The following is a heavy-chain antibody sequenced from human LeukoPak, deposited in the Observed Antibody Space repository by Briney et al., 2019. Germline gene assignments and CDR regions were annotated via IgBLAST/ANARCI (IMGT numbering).Heavy chain of an antibody. J-gene: IGHJ6*02. Sequence: GGPLRLSCAASGFTFSSYAMHWVRQAPGKGLEGVAVISYDGSNKYYADSVKGRFTISRDNSKNTLYLQMNSLRAEDTAVYYCARDDDIVVVPADDYYYYYGMDVWGQGTTVTVSS. CDR2: ISYDGSNK. V-gene: IGHV3-30*04. CDR1: GFTFSSYA. D-gene: IGHD2-2*01. CDR3: ARDDDIVVVPADDYYYYYGMDV.